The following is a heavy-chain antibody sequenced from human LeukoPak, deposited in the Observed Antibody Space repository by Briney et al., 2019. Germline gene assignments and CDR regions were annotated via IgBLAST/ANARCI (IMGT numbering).Heavy chain of an antibody. CDR1: GFTFGDYT. V-gene: IGHV3-43*01. D-gene: IGHD3-10*01. CDR2: INWDATRT. CDR3: AKERRGYYMDV. Sequence: GGSLRLSCAASGFTFGDYTMQWVRQAPGKGLEWVSLINWDATRTYYADSVKGRFTISRDNSKNSLSLQMNSLRPEDTALYYCAKERRGYYMDVWGKGTTVTASS. J-gene: IGHJ6*03.